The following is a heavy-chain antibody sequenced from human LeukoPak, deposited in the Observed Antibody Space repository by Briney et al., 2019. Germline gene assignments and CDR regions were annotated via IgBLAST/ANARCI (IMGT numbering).Heavy chain of an antibody. J-gene: IGHJ4*02. V-gene: IGHV3-21*01. CDR1: GFTFSSYN. D-gene: IGHD3-10*01. Sequence: GGSLRLSCVASGFTFSSYNMNWVRQAPGKGLEWVSSISSSSSYIYYADSVKGRFTISRDNAKYSLYLQMNSLRAEDTAVYYCASDYYGSGSYYRDYWGQGTLVTVSS. CDR2: ISSSSSYI. CDR3: ASDYYGSGSYYRDY.